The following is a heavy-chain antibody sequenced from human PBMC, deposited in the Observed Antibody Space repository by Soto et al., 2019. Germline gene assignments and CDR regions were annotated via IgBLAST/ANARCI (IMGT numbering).Heavy chain of an antibody. CDR2: ISYDGSNK. Sequence: QVQLVESGGGVVQPGRSLRLSCAASGFTFSSYGMHWVRQAPGKGLEWVAVISYDGSNKYYADSVKGRFTISRDNSKNTLYLQMNSLRAEDTAVYYCAKVFRHYSSSSLSAFDIWGQGTMVTVSS. CDR3: AKVFRHYSSSSLSAFDI. V-gene: IGHV3-30*18. J-gene: IGHJ3*02. D-gene: IGHD6-6*01. CDR1: GFTFSSYG.